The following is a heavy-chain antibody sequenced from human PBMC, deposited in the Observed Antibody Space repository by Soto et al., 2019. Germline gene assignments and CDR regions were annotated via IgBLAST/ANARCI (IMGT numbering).Heavy chain of an antibody. V-gene: IGHV1-69*13. Sequence: ASVKVSCKASGGTFSSYSFSWVRQAPGQGLEWMGGIIPSFGTANYAHKFQGGVTITADESTSTAYMEVGSLRSEDTALYYCARSLGSGSYYLDWGQGTLVTVSS. CDR2: IIPSFGTA. J-gene: IGHJ4*02. D-gene: IGHD3-10*01. CDR1: GGTFSSYS. CDR3: ARSLGSGSYYLD.